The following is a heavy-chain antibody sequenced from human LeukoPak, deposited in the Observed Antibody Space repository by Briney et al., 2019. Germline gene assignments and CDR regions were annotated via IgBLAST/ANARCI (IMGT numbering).Heavy chain of an antibody. CDR3: ARGDYGDYRVFYTLFDY. Sequence: GESLKISCKGSGYSFATYWIGWVRQMPGKGLEWMGINYPGDSDTTYSPSFQGQVTISADKSISTAYLQWSSLKASDTAMYYCARGDYGDYRVFYTLFDYWGQGTLVTVSS. J-gene: IGHJ4*02. CDR2: NYPGDSDT. D-gene: IGHD4-17*01. V-gene: IGHV5-51*01. CDR1: GYSFATYW.